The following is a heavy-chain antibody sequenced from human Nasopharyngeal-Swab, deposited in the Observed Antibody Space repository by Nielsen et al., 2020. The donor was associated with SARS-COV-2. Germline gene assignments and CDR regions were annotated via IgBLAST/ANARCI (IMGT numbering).Heavy chain of an antibody. D-gene: IGHD3-10*01. V-gene: IGHV3-7*01. Sequence: GESLKISCAASGFTFSSYWMSWVRQAPGKGLEWVANIKQDGSEKYYVDSVKGRFTISRDNAKNSLYLQMNSLGAEDTAVYYCARSRRYYYGSGAVSDYYYGMDVWGQGTTVTVSS. CDR2: IKQDGSEK. CDR1: GFTFSSYW. CDR3: ARSRRYYYGSGAVSDYYYGMDV. J-gene: IGHJ6*02.